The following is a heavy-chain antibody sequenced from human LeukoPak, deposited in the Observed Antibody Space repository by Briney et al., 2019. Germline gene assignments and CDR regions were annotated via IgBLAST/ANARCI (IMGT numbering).Heavy chain of an antibody. CDR3: ARGYNWNDY. CDR2: IYYSGST. Sequence: SETLSLTCTVSGGSISSHYWSWIRQPPGKGLEWIGYIYYSGSTNYNPSLKSRVTISVDTSKNQFSLKLNSVTAADTAVYYCARGYNWNDYWGQGTLVTVSS. D-gene: IGHD1-1*01. J-gene: IGHJ4*02. V-gene: IGHV4-59*08. CDR1: GGSISSHY.